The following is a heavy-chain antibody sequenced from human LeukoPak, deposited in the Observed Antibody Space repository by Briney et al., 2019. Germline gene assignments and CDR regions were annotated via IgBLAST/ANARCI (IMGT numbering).Heavy chain of an antibody. D-gene: IGHD3-10*01. CDR1: GGSISSYY. Sequence: SETLSLTCTVSGGSISSYYWSWIRQPPGRGLEWIGYIYYSGSTNYNPSLKSRVTISVDTSKNQFSLKLSSVTAADTAVYYCARQAMVRGVIRGRHFDYWGQGTLVTVSS. V-gene: IGHV4-59*01. J-gene: IGHJ4*02. CDR2: IYYSGST. CDR3: ARQAMVRGVIRGRHFDY.